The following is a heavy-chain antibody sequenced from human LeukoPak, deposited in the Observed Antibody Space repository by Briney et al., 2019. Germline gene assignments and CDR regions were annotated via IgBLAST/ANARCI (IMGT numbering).Heavy chain of an antibody. D-gene: IGHD1-1*01. J-gene: IGHJ4*02. CDR1: GFTFSSYW. V-gene: IGHV3-7*01. Sequence: GGPLRLSCAASGFTFSSYWMSWVRQAPGKGLEWLANINQDGSEKYYVDSVKGRFTISRDNAKNSVYLQMNSLRVEDTAVYYCARDERPVGYWGQGTLVTVSS. CDR2: INQDGSEK. CDR3: ARDERPVGY.